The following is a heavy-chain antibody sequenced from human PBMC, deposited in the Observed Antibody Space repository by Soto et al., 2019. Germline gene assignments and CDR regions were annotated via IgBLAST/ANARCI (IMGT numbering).Heavy chain of an antibody. Sequence: QVQLVQSEAELRKPGSSVKVSCKASGGTFSDYTINWVRQAPGQRLEWMGGIIPIFDTANYAEKFQGRVTITADESMSTSFMEVSSLRSEDTAVYYCARNGTLTGYSYGMDVWGQGTMVTVSS. J-gene: IGHJ6*02. D-gene: IGHD1-1*01. CDR2: IIPIFDTA. CDR3: ARNGTLTGYSYGMDV. V-gene: IGHV1-69*01. CDR1: GGTFSDYT.